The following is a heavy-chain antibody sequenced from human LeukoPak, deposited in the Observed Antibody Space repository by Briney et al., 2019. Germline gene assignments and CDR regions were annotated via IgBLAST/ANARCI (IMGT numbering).Heavy chain of an antibody. J-gene: IGHJ6*02. CDR2: ISGGGEDT. CDR3: ATTIAQETNTWLYYYYGLDV. D-gene: IGHD1-1*01. Sequence: GESLTLSCTASGFSIRSFAMSWVRQAPGQGLEWVSSISGGGEDTYYADSVKGRFTISRDNSETTLYLQMNSLGADDTALYYCATTIAQETNTWLYYYYGLDVWGQGTTVTVSS. V-gene: IGHV3-23*01. CDR1: GFSIRSFA.